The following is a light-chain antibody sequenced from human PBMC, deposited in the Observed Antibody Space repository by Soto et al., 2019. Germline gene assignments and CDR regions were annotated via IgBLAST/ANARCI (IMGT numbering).Light chain of an antibody. Sequence: IVLTQSPATLSLSPGERATLSCRASQSISTYLAWYQQIPGQAPRLLIYEASKRATGTSARFSGSGSGRDFTLTISSLEPEDVAVYYCQQYRSPALTFGGGTKVEI. J-gene: IGKJ4*01. V-gene: IGKV3-11*02. CDR2: EAS. CDR1: QSISTY. CDR3: QQYRSPALT.